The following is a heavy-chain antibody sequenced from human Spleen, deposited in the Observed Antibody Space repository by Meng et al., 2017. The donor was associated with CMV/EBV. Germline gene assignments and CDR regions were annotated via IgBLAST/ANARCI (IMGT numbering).Heavy chain of an antibody. V-gene: IGHV4-39*07. Sequence: SETLSLTCTVSGGSTSSSDYYWGWIRQPPGKGLEWIGSIYYSGRTYYNPSLKSRVTISVDTSKNQLSLKVSSVTAADTAVYYCARDRDNRSTPYTNGDVWGQGTTVTVSS. CDR2: IYYSGRT. D-gene: IGHD2-2*01. CDR1: GGSTSSSDYY. J-gene: IGHJ6*02. CDR3: ARDRDNRSTPYTNGDV.